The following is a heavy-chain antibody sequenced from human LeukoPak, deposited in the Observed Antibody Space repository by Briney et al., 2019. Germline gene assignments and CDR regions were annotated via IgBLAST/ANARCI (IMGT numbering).Heavy chain of an antibody. CDR3: ARARVSYYDSSGYYPPFDY. J-gene: IGHJ4*02. CDR2: INSDGSST. Sequence: PGGSLRLSCAASGFTFSSYWMHWVRQAPGKGLVWVSRINSDGSSTSYADSVKGRFTISRDNAKNTLYLQMNSLRAEDTAVYYCARARVSYYDSSGYYPPFDYWGEGTLVTVSS. CDR1: GFTFSSYW. D-gene: IGHD3-22*01. V-gene: IGHV3-74*01.